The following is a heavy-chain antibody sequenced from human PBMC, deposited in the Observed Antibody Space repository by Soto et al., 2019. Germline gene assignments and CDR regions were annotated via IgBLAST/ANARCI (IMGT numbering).Heavy chain of an antibody. V-gene: IGHV4-34*01. Sequence: SETLSLTCAVYGGSFSGYYWSWIRQPPGKGLEWIGEINHSGSTNYNPSLKSRVTISVDTSKNQFSLKLSSVTAADTAVYYCARGQNDYNYPALIDYWGQGPLVTVSS. CDR1: GGSFSGYY. CDR2: INHSGST. CDR3: ARGQNDYNYPALIDY. D-gene: IGHD4-4*01. J-gene: IGHJ4*02.